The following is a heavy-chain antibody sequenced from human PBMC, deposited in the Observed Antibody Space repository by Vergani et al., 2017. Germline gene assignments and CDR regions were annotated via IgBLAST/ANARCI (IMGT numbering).Heavy chain of an antibody. CDR2: IYYSGST. CDR1: GGSISSYY. V-gene: IGHV4-59*01. J-gene: IGHJ4*02. Sequence: QVQLQESGPGLVKPSETLSLTCTVSGGSISSYYWSWIRPPPGKGLEWIGYIYYSGSTNYNPSLKSRVTISVDTSKNQFSLKLSSVTAADTAVYYCARADIALYYFDYWGQGTLVTVSS. CDR3: ARADIALYYFDY. D-gene: IGHD2-21*01.